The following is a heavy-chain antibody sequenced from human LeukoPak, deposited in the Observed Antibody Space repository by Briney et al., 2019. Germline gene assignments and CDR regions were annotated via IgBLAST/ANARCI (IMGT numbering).Heavy chain of an antibody. CDR2: ISGSGGST. Sequence: GGSLRLSCVASGFSFTTHAMGWVRQAPGKGLEWVSHISGSGGSTKYSGSVKGRFTISRDNSKNTLYLRMNSLRAEDTAVYYCAKVGVDALVVRGVINPFDYWGQGTLVTVSS. J-gene: IGHJ4*02. CDR1: GFSFTTHA. CDR3: AKVGVDALVVRGVINPFDY. V-gene: IGHV3-23*01. D-gene: IGHD3-10*01.